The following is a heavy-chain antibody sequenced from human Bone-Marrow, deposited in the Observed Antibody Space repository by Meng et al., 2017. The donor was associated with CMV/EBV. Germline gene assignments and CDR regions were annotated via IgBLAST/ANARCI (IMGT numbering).Heavy chain of an antibody. V-gene: IGHV4-34*01. CDR1: GGSFSGYY. J-gene: IGHJ4*02. D-gene: IGHD2-2*01. CDR2: SYYSGST. Sequence: SETLSLTCAVYGGSFSGYYWSWIRQPPGKGLEWIGSSYYSGSTYYNPSLKSRVTISVDTSKNQFSLKLSSVTAADTAVYYCARVSGDIVVVPAYVWGQGTLVTVSS. CDR3: ARVSGDIVVVPAYV.